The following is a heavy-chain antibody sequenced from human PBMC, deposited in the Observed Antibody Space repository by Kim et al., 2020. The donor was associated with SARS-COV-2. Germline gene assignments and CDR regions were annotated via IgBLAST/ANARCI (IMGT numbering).Heavy chain of an antibody. CDR3: ARHIDRREYQLYYYYYGMDV. V-gene: IGHV4-59*08. Sequence: SETLSLTCTVSGGSISSYYWSWIRQPPGKGLEWIGYIYYSGSTNYNPSLKSRVTISVDTSKNQFSLKLSSVTAADTAVYYCARHIDRREYQLYYYYYGMDVWGQGTTVTVSS. D-gene: IGHD2-2*01. J-gene: IGHJ6*02. CDR1: GGSISSYY. CDR2: IYYSGST.